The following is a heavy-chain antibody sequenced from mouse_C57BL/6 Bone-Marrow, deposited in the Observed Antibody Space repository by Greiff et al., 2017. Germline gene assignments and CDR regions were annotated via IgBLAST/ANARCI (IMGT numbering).Heavy chain of an antibody. J-gene: IGHJ2*01. CDR1: GYTFTSYG. CDR3: ALTGFDY. V-gene: IGHV1-81*01. Sequence: QVQLQQSGAELARPGASVKLSCKASGYTFTSYGISWVKQRTGQGLEWIGEIYPRGGNTYYNEKFKGKATLTADKSSSTAYMELRSLTSEDSAVYFCALTGFDYWGQGTTLTVSS. D-gene: IGHD4-1*01. CDR2: IYPRGGNT.